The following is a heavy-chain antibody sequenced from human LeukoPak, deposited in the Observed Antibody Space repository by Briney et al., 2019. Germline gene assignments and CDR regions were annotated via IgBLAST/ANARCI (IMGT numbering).Heavy chain of an antibody. CDR3: ARVGSGLR. V-gene: IGHV1-8*01. D-gene: IGHD3-10*01. J-gene: IGHJ4*02. Sequence: GLEWMDWMNPNRGNTSYSQKFQGRVTMTRNTSISTAYMELSSLRSEATAVYYCARVGSGLRWGQGTLVTVSS. CDR2: MNPNRGNT.